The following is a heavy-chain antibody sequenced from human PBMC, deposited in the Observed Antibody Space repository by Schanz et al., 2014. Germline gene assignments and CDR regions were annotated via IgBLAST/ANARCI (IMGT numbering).Heavy chain of an antibody. J-gene: IGHJ6*01. CDR1: GFTLSSYG. V-gene: IGHV3-33*06. D-gene: IGHD1-1*01. CDR3: VKDPDKYNWNDVEGMDV. CDR2: IWFDGTNK. Sequence: QVQLVESGGGVVQPGRSLRLSCSASGFTLSSYGMHWVRQAPGKGLEWLAVIWFDGTNKYNADSVKGRFTISRDTSKNTLYLQMNNLRAEDTAVYYCVKDPDKYNWNDVEGMDVWGPGTTVTVSS.